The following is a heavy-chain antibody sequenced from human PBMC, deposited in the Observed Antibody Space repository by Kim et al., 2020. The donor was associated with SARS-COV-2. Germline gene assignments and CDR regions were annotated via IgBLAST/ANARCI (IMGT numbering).Heavy chain of an antibody. V-gene: IGHV4-31*02. D-gene: IGHD3-22*01. Sequence: SLKSRVTISVDTSKNQLSRKLSSVTAADTAVYYCARVTSLNYYDSSGFDYWGQGTLVTVSS. CDR3: ARVTSLNYYDSSGFDY. J-gene: IGHJ4*02.